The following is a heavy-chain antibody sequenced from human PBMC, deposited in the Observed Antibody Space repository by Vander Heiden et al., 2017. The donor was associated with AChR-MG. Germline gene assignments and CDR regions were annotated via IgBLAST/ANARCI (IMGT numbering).Heavy chain of an antibody. V-gene: IGHV3-33*01. J-gene: IGHJ6*03. Sequence: QVQLVQSGGGVVQPGGSLRLSCATSGSPVSGYGFHWDRQAPGKGLEWVAVIWYDGSNKYYADSVKGRFTVSRDNSKNTLYLQMNSLRAEDTAVYYCATDGFLGMGYYYMDVWGKGTTVTVSS. CDR1: GSPVSGYG. CDR3: ATDGFLGMGYYYMDV. CDR2: IWYDGSNK. D-gene: IGHD7-27*01.